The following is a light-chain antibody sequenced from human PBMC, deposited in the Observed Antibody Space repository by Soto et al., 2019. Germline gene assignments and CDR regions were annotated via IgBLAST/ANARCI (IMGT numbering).Light chain of an antibody. CDR2: GAS. J-gene: IGKJ4*01. V-gene: IGKV3-20*01. CDR1: QSLSNSY. CDR3: QLYGSSPLLT. Sequence: EIVLTQSPGTLSLSPGERATLSCRASQSLSNSYLAWYQQKPGQAPRLLIYGASSRATGIPERFSGSGSGTDFALTISRPEPEDFAVYYCQLYGSSPLLTFGGGTKVDIK.